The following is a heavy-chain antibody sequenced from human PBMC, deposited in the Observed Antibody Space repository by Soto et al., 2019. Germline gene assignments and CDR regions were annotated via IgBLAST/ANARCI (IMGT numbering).Heavy chain of an antibody. CDR2: INSTGIGT. CDR1: GFTFSSYW. V-gene: IGHV3-74*01. D-gene: IGHD3-22*01. Sequence: GESLKISCAASGFTFSSYWMHWVRQAPGKGLVWVSRINSTGIGTNYADSVKGRFTISRDNAKNTLYLQMNSLRVEDTAVYYCARAGTPEVVNWFDPWGQGTLVTVSS. CDR3: ARAGTPEVVNWFDP. J-gene: IGHJ5*02.